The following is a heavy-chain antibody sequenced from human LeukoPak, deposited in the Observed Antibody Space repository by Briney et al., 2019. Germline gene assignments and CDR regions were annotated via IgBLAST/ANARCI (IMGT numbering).Heavy chain of an antibody. D-gene: IGHD3-10*01. V-gene: IGHV3-30*02. CDR1: GFTFSSYG. CDR2: IRYDGSNQ. J-gene: IGHJ4*02. CDR3: AKELVVTMVRGPQPDY. Sequence: GGSLRLSCAASGFTFSSYGMHWVRQAPGKGLEWVAFIRYDGSNQYYADSVKGRFTISRDNPKNTLYLQMNSLRAEDTAVYYCAKELVVTMVRGPQPDYWGQGTLVTVSS.